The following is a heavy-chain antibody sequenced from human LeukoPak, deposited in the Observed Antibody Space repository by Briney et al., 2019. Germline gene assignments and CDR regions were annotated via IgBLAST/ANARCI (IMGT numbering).Heavy chain of an antibody. CDR3: ARYSEVYYYVDV. CDR1: GFTFSSYG. CDR2: IRYDGSNK. V-gene: IGHV3-30*02. J-gene: IGHJ6*03. Sequence: PGGSLRLSCAASGFTFSSYGMHWVRQAPGKGLEWVAFIRYDGSNKYYADSVKGRFTISRDDAKKSLDLQMNSLRAEDTAVYFCARYSEVYYYVDVWGAGTTVIVSS. D-gene: IGHD2-15*01.